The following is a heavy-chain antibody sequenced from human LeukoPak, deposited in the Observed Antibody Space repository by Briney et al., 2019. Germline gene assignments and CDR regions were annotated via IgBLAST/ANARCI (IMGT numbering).Heavy chain of an antibody. CDR3: ARVNCSSTSCRSKFLDY. Sequence: GASVKVSCKVSGYTFTNYDINWVRQATGQGLEWMGWMNPNSANTGYVQKFQGRVTMTRNTSISTAYMELSSLRSEDTAVYYCARVNCSSTSCRSKFLDYWGQGTLVTVSS. CDR2: MNPNSANT. V-gene: IGHV1-8*01. D-gene: IGHD2-2*01. CDR1: GYTFTNYD. J-gene: IGHJ4*02.